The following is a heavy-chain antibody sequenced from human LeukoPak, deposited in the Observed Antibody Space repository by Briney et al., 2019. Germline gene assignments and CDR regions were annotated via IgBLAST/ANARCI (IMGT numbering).Heavy chain of an antibody. V-gene: IGHV4-59*08. CDR2: IYYSGTP. CDR3: ARHGGSYDFDF. Sequence: PSETLSLTCTVSGGSISSYYWSWIRQPPGKGLEWIGYIYYSGTPNYNPTLKRRVTMSVDTSKNQFSPKLSPVTAADTAVYYCARHGGSYDFDFWGQGTLVTVSS. D-gene: IGHD1-26*01. J-gene: IGHJ4*02. CDR1: GGSISSYY.